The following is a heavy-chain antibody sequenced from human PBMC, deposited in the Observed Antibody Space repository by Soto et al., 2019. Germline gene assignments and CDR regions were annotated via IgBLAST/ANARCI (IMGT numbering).Heavy chain of an antibody. CDR3: ASTPAPIAVAGLRFDY. Sequence: QLQLQESGPGLVKPSETLSLTCTVSGGSISSSSYYWGWIRQPPGKGLEWIGSIYYSGSTYYNPSLKSRVTISVDTSKNQFSLKLSSVTAADTAVYYCASTPAPIAVAGLRFDYWGQGTLVTVSS. CDR2: IYYSGST. V-gene: IGHV4-39*01. J-gene: IGHJ4*02. D-gene: IGHD6-19*01. CDR1: GGSISSSSYY.